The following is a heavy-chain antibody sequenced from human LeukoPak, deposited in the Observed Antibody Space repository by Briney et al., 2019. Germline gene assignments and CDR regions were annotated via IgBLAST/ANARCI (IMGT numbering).Heavy chain of an antibody. CDR3: ARGSYCTNGVCYWYFDY. Sequence: SETLSLTCTVSGGSISGYYWSWIRQPPGKGLEWIGEINHSGSTNYNPSLKSRVTISVDTSKNQFSLKLSSVTAADTAVYYCARGSYCTNGVCYWYFDYWGQGTLVTVSS. CDR2: INHSGST. V-gene: IGHV4-34*01. CDR1: GGSISGYY. J-gene: IGHJ4*02. D-gene: IGHD2-8*01.